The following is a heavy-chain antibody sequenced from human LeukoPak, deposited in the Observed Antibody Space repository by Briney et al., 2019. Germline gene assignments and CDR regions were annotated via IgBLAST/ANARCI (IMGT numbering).Heavy chain of an antibody. J-gene: IGHJ4*02. D-gene: IGHD1-26*01. CDR1: GYTFTSYD. V-gene: IGHV1-8*01. CDR3: ASDGSRSPLYYFDY. CDR2: MNPNSGNT. Sequence: ASAKVSCKASGYTFTSYDINWVRQATGQGLEWMGWMNPNSGNTGYAQKFQGRVTMTRNTSISTAYMELSRLTSDDTAVYYCASDGSRSPLYYFDYWGQGTLVTVSS.